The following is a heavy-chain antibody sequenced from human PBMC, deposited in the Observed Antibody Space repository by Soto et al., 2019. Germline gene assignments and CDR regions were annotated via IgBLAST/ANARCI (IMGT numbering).Heavy chain of an antibody. Sequence: PSETLSLTCTVSGGSISSSSYYWGWIRQPPGRGLEWIGSIYYSGSTYYNPSLKSRVTISVDTSKNQFSLKLSSVTAAHSAVYYCARPRYGSGSYSNPFYYYGMDVWGQGPTVT. CDR1: GGSISSSSYY. J-gene: IGHJ6*02. V-gene: IGHV4-39*01. D-gene: IGHD3-10*01. CDR3: ARPRYGSGSYSNPFYYYGMDV. CDR2: IYYSGST.